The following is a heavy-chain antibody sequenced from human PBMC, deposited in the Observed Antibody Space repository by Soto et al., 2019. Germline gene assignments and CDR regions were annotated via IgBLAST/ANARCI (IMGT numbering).Heavy chain of an antibody. D-gene: IGHD3-10*01. V-gene: IGHV1-18*01. CDR3: ARMVRVSNIEYYPFMDV. Sequence: QVQLVQSGAEVKKPGASVKVSCKASGYTFTSHGISWVRQAPGQGLEWMGWISAYNGDTNYAQKLQGSVSVTTDTSTSTAHVELRSLRSGDTPVYYYARMVRVSNIEYYPFMDVWGKGTTGTVSS. CDR2: ISAYNGDT. J-gene: IGHJ6*03. CDR1: GYTFTSHG.